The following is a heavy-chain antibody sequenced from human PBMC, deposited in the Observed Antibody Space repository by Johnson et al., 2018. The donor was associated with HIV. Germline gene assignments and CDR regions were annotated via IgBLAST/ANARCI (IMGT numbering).Heavy chain of an antibody. J-gene: IGHJ3*02. CDR1: GFTFSSYA. V-gene: IGHV3-30*14. Sequence: QVQLVESGGGVVQPGRSLRLSCAASGFTFSSYAMHWVRQAPGKGLEWVAVISYDGSNKYYADSVKGRFTISRDNAQNSLYLQMNRLRAEDTAVYYCARDPRLGELKIDRRGYAFDIWGQGTMVTVSS. CDR2: ISYDGSNK. D-gene: IGHD3-16*01. CDR3: ARDPRLGELKIDRRGYAFDI.